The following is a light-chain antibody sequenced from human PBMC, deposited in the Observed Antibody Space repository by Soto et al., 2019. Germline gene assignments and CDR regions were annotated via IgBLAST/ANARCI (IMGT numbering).Light chain of an antibody. CDR2: AAS. V-gene: IGKV1-39*01. CDR1: QSISSY. Sequence: DLQMTQSPSSLSASVGDRVTITCRASQSISSYLNWYQQKPGKAPKLLIYAASSLQSGVPSRFSGSGSGTDFTLTISSLQPEDFATYYCHQSYITPPFTFGPGTKVDIK. J-gene: IGKJ3*01. CDR3: HQSYITPPFT.